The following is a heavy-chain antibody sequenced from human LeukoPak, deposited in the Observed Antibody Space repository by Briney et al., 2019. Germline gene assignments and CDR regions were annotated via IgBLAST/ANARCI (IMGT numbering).Heavy chain of an antibody. CDR3: ARVIPFYDSNVYYYFDY. V-gene: IGHV3-23*01. J-gene: IGHJ4*02. CDR1: GFTFSSYA. D-gene: IGHD3-22*01. CDR2: ISGRGGST. Sequence: GGSLRLSCAASGFTFSSYAMSWVRQAPGKGLEWVSGISGRGGSTYYADSVKGRFTISRDNSKNTLYLQMNSLRAEDTAVYYCARVIPFYDSNVYYYFDYWGQGTLVTVSS.